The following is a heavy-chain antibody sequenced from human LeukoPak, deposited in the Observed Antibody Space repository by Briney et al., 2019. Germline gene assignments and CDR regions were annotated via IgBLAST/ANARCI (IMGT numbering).Heavy chain of an antibody. CDR1: GFTFSSYG. J-gene: IGHJ4*02. CDR2: ISYDGSNR. Sequence: GGSLRLSCAASGFTFSSYGMHWVRQAPGKGLEWVAVISYDGSNRYYADSVKGRFTISRDNSKNTLYLQMNSLRAEDTAVYYCEKLYSGGYPLDYWGQGTLVTVSS. CDR3: EKLYSGGYPLDY. V-gene: IGHV3-30*18. D-gene: IGHD1-26*01.